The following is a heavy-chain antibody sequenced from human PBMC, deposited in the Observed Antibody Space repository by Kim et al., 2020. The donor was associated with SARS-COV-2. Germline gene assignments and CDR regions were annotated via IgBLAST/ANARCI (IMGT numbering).Heavy chain of an antibody. Sequence: SETLSLTCTVSGGSISSTSYYWGWIRQPPGKGLEWIGDIYYSGNSYYNPSLKSRVTISVDTSKNQFSLRLSSVTAADTAIYYCARLLVRQHFDSWGQGTLVTVSS. V-gene: IGHV4-39*01. D-gene: IGHD2-2*01. CDR3: ARLLVRQHFDS. CDR1: GGSISSTSYY. CDR2: IYYSGNS. J-gene: IGHJ4*02.